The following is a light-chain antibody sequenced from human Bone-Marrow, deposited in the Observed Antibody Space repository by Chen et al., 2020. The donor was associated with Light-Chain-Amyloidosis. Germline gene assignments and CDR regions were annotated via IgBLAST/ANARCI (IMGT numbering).Light chain of an antibody. CDR2: DVT. Sequence: QSALTQPPSASGSPGQSVTISCTGTSSDVVDYNYVSWYQQHPGKAPKLIIYDVTERPSGVPDRFSGSKSGKTASLTVSGHQAEDEADYYCYAYSVSSTYVFGTGTKVIVL. CDR3: YAYSVSSTYV. V-gene: IGLV2-8*01. J-gene: IGLJ1*01. CDR1: SSDVVDYNY.